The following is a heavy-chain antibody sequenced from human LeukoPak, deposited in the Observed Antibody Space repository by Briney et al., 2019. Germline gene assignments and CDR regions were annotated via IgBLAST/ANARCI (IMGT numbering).Heavy chain of an antibody. CDR2: ITSGGTTM. D-gene: IGHD2-15*01. Sequence: GGSLRLSCVASGFKFSDSYMNWIRQAPGKGLEWISYITSGGTTMYYADSVKGRFTVSRDNAKNSLHLQMNSLRAEDTAVYYCAGEWSWGQGTLVTVSS. CDR3: AGEWS. CDR1: GFKFSDSY. V-gene: IGHV3-11*04. J-gene: IGHJ5*02.